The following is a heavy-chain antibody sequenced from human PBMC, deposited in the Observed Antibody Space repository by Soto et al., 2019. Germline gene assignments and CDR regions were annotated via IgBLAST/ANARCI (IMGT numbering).Heavy chain of an antibody. CDR3: RLDYFYYGMDV. CDR1: GFSFRNAW. Sequence: EVQLVESGGGLVKPGGSLRLSCAASGFSFRNAWMSWVRQAPGKGLEWVGRIKSKTDGGTPDYAAPVKGRFTISRDNSKNTLYLQMNSLKTEDTAVYYCRLDYFYYGMDVWGQWTTVTVSS. J-gene: IGHJ6*02. CDR2: IKSKTDGGTP. V-gene: IGHV3-15*01.